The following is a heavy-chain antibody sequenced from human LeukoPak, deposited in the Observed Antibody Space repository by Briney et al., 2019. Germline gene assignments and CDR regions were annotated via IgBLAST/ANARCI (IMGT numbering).Heavy chain of an antibody. CDR2: IYTSGST. CDR1: GGSISSYY. V-gene: IGHV4-4*07. D-gene: IGHD3-10*01. Sequence: SETLSLTCTVSGGSISSYYWSWIRQPAGKGLEWIGRIYTSGSTNYNPSLKSRVTISVDKSKNQFSLKLSSVTAADTAVYYCARDFVKGFGELERYYFDYWGQGTLVTVSS. J-gene: IGHJ4*02. CDR3: ARDFVKGFGELERYYFDY.